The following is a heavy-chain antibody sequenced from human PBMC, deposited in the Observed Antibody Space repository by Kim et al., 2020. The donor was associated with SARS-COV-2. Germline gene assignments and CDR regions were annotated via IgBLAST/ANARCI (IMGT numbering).Heavy chain of an antibody. CDR3: ASGTRDGWRGFDY. V-gene: IGHV5-51*01. D-gene: IGHD2-2*01. J-gene: IGHJ4*02. Sequence: YSPSCQGRVTISVDKSISTAYLQWSSLKASDTAMYYCASGTRDGWRGFDYWGQGTLVTVSS.